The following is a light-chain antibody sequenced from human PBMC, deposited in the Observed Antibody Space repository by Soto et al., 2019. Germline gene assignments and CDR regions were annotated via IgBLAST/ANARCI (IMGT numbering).Light chain of an antibody. Sequence: DIQMTQSPSSLSASVGDRVTITCRASQSISSYLNWYQQKPGKAPKLLIYAASSLQSGVPSRFSGSGSGTDLTLTMSSLQPEDFATYYCQQSYSTPRYSFGQGTKLEIK. V-gene: IGKV1-39*01. CDR2: AAS. J-gene: IGKJ2*01. CDR3: QQSYSTPRYS. CDR1: QSISSY.